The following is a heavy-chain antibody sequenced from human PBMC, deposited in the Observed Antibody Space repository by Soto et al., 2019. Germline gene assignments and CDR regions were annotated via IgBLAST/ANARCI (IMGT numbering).Heavy chain of an antibody. V-gene: IGHV4-34*01. CDR2: INHSGFT. J-gene: IGHJ4*02. CDR3: ARAAVKLGATLFDS. D-gene: IGHD1-26*01. Sequence: SETLSLTCAVSGGSLRGHYWSWIRQSPEKGLEWIGAINHSGFTNYNPTLKSRVTISRDASKNQFSVRLSSMTAADAAVYFCARAAVKLGATLFDSWGQGTLVTVSS. CDR1: GGSLRGHY.